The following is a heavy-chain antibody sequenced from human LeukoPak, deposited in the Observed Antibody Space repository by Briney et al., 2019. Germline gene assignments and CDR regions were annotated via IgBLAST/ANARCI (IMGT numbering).Heavy chain of an antibody. Sequence: KPGGSLRLSWAASGFTFSDYFMSWIRLVPGKGLDWVSYIDGTSNAIYYADSVKGRFTISRDNDKNSLYLQMTSLRVEDTAVYYCVRNMLSFATYFDPWGQGTLVTVSS. V-gene: IGHV3-11*01. J-gene: IGHJ5*02. D-gene: IGHD3-16*02. CDR1: GFTFSDYF. CDR2: IDGTSNAI. CDR3: VRNMLSFATYFDP.